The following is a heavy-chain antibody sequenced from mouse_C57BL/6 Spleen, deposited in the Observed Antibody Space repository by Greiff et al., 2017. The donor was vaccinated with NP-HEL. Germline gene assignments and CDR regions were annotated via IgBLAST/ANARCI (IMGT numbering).Heavy chain of an antibody. CDR1: GYTFTSYW. V-gene: IGHV1-61*01. CDR2: IYPSDSET. CDR3: ARRDWEGAWFAY. D-gene: IGHD4-1*01. J-gene: IGHJ3*01. Sequence: QVQLKQPGAELVRPGSSVKLSCKASGYTFTSYWMDWVKQRPGQGLEWIGNIYPSDSETHYNQKFKDKATLTVDKSSSTAYMQLSSLTSEDSAVYYCARRDWEGAWFAYWGQGTLVTVSA.